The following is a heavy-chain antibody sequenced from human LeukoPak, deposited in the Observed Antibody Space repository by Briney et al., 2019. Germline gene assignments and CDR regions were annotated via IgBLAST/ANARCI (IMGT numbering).Heavy chain of an antibody. V-gene: IGHV3-23*01. CDR2: ISGNGGST. CDR3: AKGMVVVVAATRSSSDY. J-gene: IGHJ4*02. Sequence: GGSLRLSCAASGFTVSSNYMSWVRQAPGKGLEWVSLISGNGGSTYYADSVKGRFTISRDNSKNTLYLQMNSLRAEDTAVYYCAKGMVVVVAATRSSSDYWGQGTLVTVSS. CDR1: GFTVSSNY. D-gene: IGHD2-15*01.